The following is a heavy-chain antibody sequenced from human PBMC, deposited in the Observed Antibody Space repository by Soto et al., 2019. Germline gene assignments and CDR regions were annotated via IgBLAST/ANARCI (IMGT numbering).Heavy chain of an antibody. CDR3: AREKTSYGMDV. CDR2: MNPNSGNT. CDR1: GYTFTSYD. V-gene: IGHV1-8*01. J-gene: IGHJ6*02. Sequence: QVQLVQSGAEVKKPGASVKVSCKASGYTFTSYDINWVRQATGKGLEWMGWMNPNSGNTGNAQKFQGRVTMTRNTSIITAYMELSSLRSEDTAVYYCAREKTSYGMDVGGQWTTVTVSS.